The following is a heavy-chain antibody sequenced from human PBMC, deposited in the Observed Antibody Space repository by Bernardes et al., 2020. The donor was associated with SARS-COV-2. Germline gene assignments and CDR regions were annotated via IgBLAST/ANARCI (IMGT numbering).Heavy chain of an antibody. CDR3: ARDSYGPYYYYVMDV. Sequence: GGSLRLSCAASGFTFSSYGMHWVRQAPGKGLEWVAVIWYDGSNKYYADSVKGRFTISRDNSKNTLYLQMNSLRAEDTAVYYCARDSYGPYYYYVMDVWGQGTTVTVSS. J-gene: IGHJ6*02. V-gene: IGHV3-33*01. CDR2: IWYDGSNK. D-gene: IGHD3-10*01. CDR1: GFTFSSYG.